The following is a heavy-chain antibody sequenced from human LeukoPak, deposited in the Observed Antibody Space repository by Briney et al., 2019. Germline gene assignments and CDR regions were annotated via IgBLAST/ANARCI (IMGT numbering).Heavy chain of an antibody. CDR2: ISGSSSSI. D-gene: IGHD3-16*01. Sequence: GGSLRLSCAASGFTFNSYSMNWVRQAPGKGLEWVSYISGSSSSIYYADSVKGRFTISRDNAKNSLYLQMNSLRDEDTAVYYCARGGQDYLGNFFDYWGRGTLVTVSS. J-gene: IGHJ4*02. V-gene: IGHV3-48*02. CDR3: ARGGQDYLGNFFDY. CDR1: GFTFNSYS.